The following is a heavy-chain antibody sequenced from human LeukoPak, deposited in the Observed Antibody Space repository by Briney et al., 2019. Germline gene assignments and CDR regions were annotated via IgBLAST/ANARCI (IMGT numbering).Heavy chain of an antibody. V-gene: IGHV3-21*01. CDR2: ISSSSSYI. CDR3: ARTVTICVVVIKGYYFDY. D-gene: IGHD3-3*01. CDR1: GFTFSSYR. Sequence: GGSLRLSCAASGFTFSSYRMSWVRQAPGKGLEWVSSISSSSSYIYYADSVKGRFTISRDNAKNSLYLQMNSLRAEDTAVYYCARTVTICVVVIKGYYFDYWAHGTLVSVSS. J-gene: IGHJ4*01.